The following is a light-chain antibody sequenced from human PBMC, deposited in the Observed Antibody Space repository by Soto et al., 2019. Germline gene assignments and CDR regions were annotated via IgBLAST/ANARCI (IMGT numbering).Light chain of an antibody. J-gene: IGLJ1*01. Sequence: QSALTQPTSVSGSPGQSITISCTGTSSDIGGSNYVSWYQHHPGKAPKLMIYGVTNRPSGVSNRFSGSKSGNTASLTISGLQAEDEADYYCSSYTTSSTLDDVFATGTKVTVL. CDR3: SSYTTSSTLDDV. CDR1: SSDIGGSNY. V-gene: IGLV2-14*01. CDR2: GVT.